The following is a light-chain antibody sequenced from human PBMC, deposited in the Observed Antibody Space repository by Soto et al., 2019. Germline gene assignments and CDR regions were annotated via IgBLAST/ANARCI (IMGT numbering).Light chain of an antibody. CDR2: GAS. V-gene: IGKV1-39*01. Sequence: DLQMTQSPSSLPASVGDRVTITCRTNQSISTYLNWYQQKPGKAPQLLIYGASGLQSGVPSRVSGSGSGTEFTLSISSLQPEDFATYYCQQSFSTPRTFGQGTKLEIK. CDR1: QSISTY. CDR3: QQSFSTPRT. J-gene: IGKJ2*01.